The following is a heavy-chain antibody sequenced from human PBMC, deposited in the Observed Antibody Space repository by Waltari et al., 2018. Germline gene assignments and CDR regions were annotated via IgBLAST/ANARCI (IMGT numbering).Heavy chain of an antibody. D-gene: IGHD2-21*02. CDR1: GFTFSSYG. Sequence: VQLVESGGGVVQPGRSLSLSCAASGFTFSSYGMHWVRQAPGKGLEWVAVIWYDGSNKYYADSVKGRFTISRDNSKNTLYLQMNSLRAEDTAVYYCARVAGDNYYYYGMDVWGQGTTVTVSS. CDR2: IWYDGSNK. J-gene: IGHJ6*02. CDR3: ARVAGDNYYYYGMDV. V-gene: IGHV3-33*01.